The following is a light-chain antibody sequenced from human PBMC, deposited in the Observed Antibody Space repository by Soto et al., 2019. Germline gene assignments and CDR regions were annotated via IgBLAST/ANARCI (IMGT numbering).Light chain of an antibody. CDR3: QQANSFPLT. J-gene: IGKJ4*01. V-gene: IGKV2-28*01. CDR1: QSLLHSNGYNY. CDR2: AAS. Sequence: DIVMTQSPLSLPVTPGEPASISCRSSQSLLHSNGYNYLDWYLQKPGKAPKLLIYAASGLPSGVPSRFSGSGSGTDFTLTISSLQPEDFATYYCQQANSFPLTFGGGTK.